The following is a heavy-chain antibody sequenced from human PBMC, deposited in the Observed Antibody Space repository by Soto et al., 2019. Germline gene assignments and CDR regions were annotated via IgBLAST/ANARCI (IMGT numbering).Heavy chain of an antibody. D-gene: IGHD2-15*01. V-gene: IGHV4-31*03. CDR3: ARGARMYNWFDP. CDR2: IYYSGST. CDR1: GGSISSGGYY. J-gene: IGHJ5*02. Sequence: QVQLQESGPGLVKPSQTLSLTCTVSGGSISSGGYYWSWIRQHPGKGLEWIGYIYYSGSTYYNPSLKSRVTISVYTSKNQFSLKLSSVTAADTAVYYCARGARMYNWFDPWGQGTLVTVSS.